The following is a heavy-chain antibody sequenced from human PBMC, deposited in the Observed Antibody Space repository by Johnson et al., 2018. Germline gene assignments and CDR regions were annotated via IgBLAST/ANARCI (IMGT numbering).Heavy chain of an antibody. Sequence: QLVESGPEVKKPGTSVKVSCKASGFTFTSSAVQWVRQARGQRLEWIGWIVVGSGNTNYAQKFQERVTITRDMSTSTAYMELSSLRSEDTAVYYCVADRNYYDSSGYLESDAFDIWGQGTMVTVSS. D-gene: IGHD3-22*01. CDR1: GFTFTSSA. CDR3: VADRNYYDSSGYLESDAFDI. J-gene: IGHJ3*02. CDR2: IVVGSGNT. V-gene: IGHV1-58*01.